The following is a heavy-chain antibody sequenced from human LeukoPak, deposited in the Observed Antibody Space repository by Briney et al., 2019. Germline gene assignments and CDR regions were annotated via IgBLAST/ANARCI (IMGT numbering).Heavy chain of an antibody. J-gene: IGHJ4*02. D-gene: IGHD4-23*01. V-gene: IGHV4-30-4*01. CDR3: ARDYGGHHLDY. CDR1: GGSISTGGYY. Sequence: SETLSLTCTVSGGSISTGGYYWSWIRQPPGKGLERIGYIYFSGSTYYNPSLKSRVTISVDTSKNQFSLDLSSLTAADTAVYYCARDYGGHHLDYWGQGTLVTVSS. CDR2: IYFSGST.